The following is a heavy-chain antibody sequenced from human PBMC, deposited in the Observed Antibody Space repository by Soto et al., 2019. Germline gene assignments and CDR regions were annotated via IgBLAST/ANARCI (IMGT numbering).Heavy chain of an antibody. Sequence: QVQLVESGGGLVKPGGSLRLSCAASGFTFSDYYMTWIRQAPGKGLEWVSYITSSGTGVYYPDSVKGRFTISRDNAKKSLYLQMSSLRAEDTAVYYCARAYSDAFDIWGQGTMVTVSS. J-gene: IGHJ3*02. CDR2: ITSSGTGV. V-gene: IGHV3-11*01. CDR3: ARAYSDAFDI. D-gene: IGHD2-15*01. CDR1: GFTFSDYY.